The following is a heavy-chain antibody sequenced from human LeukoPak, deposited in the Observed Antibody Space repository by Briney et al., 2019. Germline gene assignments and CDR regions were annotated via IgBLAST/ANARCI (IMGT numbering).Heavy chain of an antibody. CDR2: ISSSSSYI. V-gene: IGHV3-21*04. D-gene: IGHD3-10*01. CDR3: ARGTYYHGSGSYHPPLFDY. Sequence: PGGSLRLSCAASGFTFSSYSMNWVRQAPGKGLEWVSSISSSSSYIYYADSVKGRFTISRDNAKNSLYLQMSSLRSEDTAVYYCARGTYYHGSGSYHPPLFDYWGQGTLVTVSS. J-gene: IGHJ4*02. CDR1: GFTFSSYS.